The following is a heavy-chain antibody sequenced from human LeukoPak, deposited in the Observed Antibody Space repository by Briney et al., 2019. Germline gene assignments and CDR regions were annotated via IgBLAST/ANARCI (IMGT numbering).Heavy chain of an antibody. J-gene: IGHJ4*02. CDR3: ARRATVTTH. V-gene: IGHV4-34*01. Sequence: SETLSLTCAVYGGSFSGYYWSWIRQPPGKGLEWIGEINHSGSTNYNPSLKSRVTISVDTSKNQFSLKLSSLTAADTAVYYCARRATVTTHWGQGTLVTVSS. CDR2: INHSGST. CDR1: GGSFSGYY. D-gene: IGHD4-17*01.